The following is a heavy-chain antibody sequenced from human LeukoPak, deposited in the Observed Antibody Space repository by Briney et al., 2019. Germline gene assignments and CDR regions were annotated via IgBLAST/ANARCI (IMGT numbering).Heavy chain of an antibody. D-gene: IGHD4-17*01. V-gene: IGHV1-46*01. Sequence: ASVKVSCKASGYTFTSYYMHWVRQAPGQGLEWMGIINPSGGSTSYAQKFQGRVTLTRDTSTSTVYMELSSLRSEDTAVYYCARDQTYGDYGGIPDYWGQGTPVTVSS. CDR1: GYTFTSYY. CDR3: ARDQTYGDYGGIPDY. J-gene: IGHJ4*02. CDR2: INPSGGST.